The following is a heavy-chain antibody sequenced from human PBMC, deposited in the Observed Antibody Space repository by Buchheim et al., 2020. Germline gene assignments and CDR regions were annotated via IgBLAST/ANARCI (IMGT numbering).Heavy chain of an antibody. J-gene: IGHJ4*02. CDR1: GGSISSGGYY. Sequence: QVQLQQWGAGLLKPSETLSLTCTVSGGSISSGGYYWSWIRQHPGKGLEWIGEIYHSGSTNYNPSLKSRVTISVDKSKNQFSLKLSSVTAADTAVYYCARIGLWVHGLDYWGQGTL. D-gene: IGHD3/OR15-3a*01. CDR3: ARIGLWVHGLDY. CDR2: IYHSGST. V-gene: IGHV4-31*03.